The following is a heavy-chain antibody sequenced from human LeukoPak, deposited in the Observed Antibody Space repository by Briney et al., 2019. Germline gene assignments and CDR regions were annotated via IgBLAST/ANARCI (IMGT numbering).Heavy chain of an antibody. CDR3: ASHTASGYSHEPSLPFYF. Sequence: ASVKVSYKPSGCTLCNYAISGVRKAPGQGLEWMGWISGYNGNRNYAQKFQGRVTMTTDTVTSTAYMELSSLRSDDAAVYYCASHTASGYSHEPSLPFYFWGQGTLVTVSS. J-gene: IGHJ4*02. V-gene: IGHV1-18*01. CDR2: ISGYNGNR. D-gene: IGHD3-22*01. CDR1: GCTLCNYA.